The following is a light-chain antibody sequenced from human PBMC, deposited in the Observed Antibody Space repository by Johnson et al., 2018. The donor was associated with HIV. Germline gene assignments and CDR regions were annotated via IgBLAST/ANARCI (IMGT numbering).Light chain of an antibody. Sequence: QPVLTQPPSVSAAPGQKVTIPCSGSSSNIGKNSVSWYQQLPGTAPKLLIYESNKRASGIPDRFSGAKSGTSATLGITGLQTGDEADYYCGTWDSSLSAEVFGTGTKVTVL. CDR1: SSNIGKNS. V-gene: IGLV1-51*02. CDR3: GTWDSSLSAEV. J-gene: IGLJ1*01. CDR2: ESN.